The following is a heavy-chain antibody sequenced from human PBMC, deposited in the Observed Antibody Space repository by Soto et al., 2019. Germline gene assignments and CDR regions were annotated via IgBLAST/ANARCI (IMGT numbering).Heavy chain of an antibody. CDR3: AKDSSGSYYTDY. CDR1: GFTFSSYG. CDR2: ISYDGSNK. V-gene: IGHV3-30*18. J-gene: IGHJ4*02. Sequence: QVQLVESGGGVVQPGRSLRLSCAASGFTFSSYGMHWVRQAPGKGLEWAAVISYDGSNKYYADSVKGRFTISRDNSKNTLYLQMNSLRAEDTAVYYCAKDSSGSYYTDYWGQGTLVTVSS. D-gene: IGHD1-26*01.